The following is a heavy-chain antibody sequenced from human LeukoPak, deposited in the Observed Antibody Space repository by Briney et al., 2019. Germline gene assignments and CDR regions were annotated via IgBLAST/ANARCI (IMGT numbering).Heavy chain of an antibody. CDR3: TTYRSGHY. J-gene: IGHJ4*02. D-gene: IGHD6-19*01. CDR1: GFTFSDSD. CDR2: ITTKRSNYAT. Sequence: GGSLRLSCAASGFTFSDSDIHWVRQASGKGLEWVGRITTKRSNYATAYAASVKGRFTISRHDSENTAYLQMNSLKTEDTALYYCTTYRSGHYWGQGTLVTVSS. V-gene: IGHV3-73*01.